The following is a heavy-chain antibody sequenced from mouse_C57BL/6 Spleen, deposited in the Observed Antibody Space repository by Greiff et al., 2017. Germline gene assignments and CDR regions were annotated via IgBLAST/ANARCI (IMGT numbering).Heavy chain of an antibody. CDR2: IDPSDSYT. CDR1: GYTFTSYW. V-gene: IGHV1-69*01. CDR3: ARGEVYYYGSSSCAY. Sequence: VQLQQPGAELVMPGASVKLSCKASGYTFTSYWMHWVKQRPGQGLEWIGEIDPSDSYTNYNQKFKGKSTLTVDKSSSTAYMQLSSLTSEDSAVYYCARGEVYYYGSSSCAYWGQGTLVTVSA. J-gene: IGHJ3*01. D-gene: IGHD1-1*01.